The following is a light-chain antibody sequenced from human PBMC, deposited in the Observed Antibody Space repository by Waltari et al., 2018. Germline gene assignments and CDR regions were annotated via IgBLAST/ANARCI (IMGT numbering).Light chain of an antibody. CDR2: RDN. CDR1: SSNIGRNY. V-gene: IGLV1-47*01. J-gene: IGLJ2*01. CDR3: AAWDDVLSGVV. Sequence: QPVLIQPPSASGTPGQRVTISCSGRSSNIGRNYGYWYQQVPGTAPKLLMYRDNWRPSGVPDRFSGSKSGTSASLAISGVRSEDEADYHCAAWDDVLSGVVFGGGTKLIVL.